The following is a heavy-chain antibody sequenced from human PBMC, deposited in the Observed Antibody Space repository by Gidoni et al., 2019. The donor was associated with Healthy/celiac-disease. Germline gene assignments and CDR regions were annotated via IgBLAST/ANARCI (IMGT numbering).Heavy chain of an antibody. J-gene: IGHJ5*02. CDR3: AREASDDYGDSNWFDP. CDR1: GFTFSSYS. Sequence: EVQLVESGGGLVKPGGSLRLSCAASGFTFSSYSMNWVRQAPGKGLEWVSSISSSSSYIYYADSVKGRFTISRDNAKNSLYLQMNSLRAEDTAVYYCAREASDDYGDSNWFDPWGQGTLVTVSS. CDR2: ISSSSSYI. D-gene: IGHD4-17*01. V-gene: IGHV3-21*01.